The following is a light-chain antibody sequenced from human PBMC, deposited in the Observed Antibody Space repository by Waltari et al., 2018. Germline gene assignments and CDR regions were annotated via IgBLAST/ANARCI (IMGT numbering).Light chain of an antibody. CDR2: AAS. CDR1: QAITNF. V-gene: IGKV1-16*01. J-gene: IGKJ4*01. CDR3: QQYNHYPVT. Sequence: RVTITCRASQAITNFLAWFQQKPGEAPKSLIYAASTLHSGVPSRFRGSGSNTYFTLTITNLQPEDFATYYCQQYNHYPVTFGGGTTVGI.